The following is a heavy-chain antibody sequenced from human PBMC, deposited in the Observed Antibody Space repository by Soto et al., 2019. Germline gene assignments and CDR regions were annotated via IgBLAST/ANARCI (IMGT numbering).Heavy chain of an antibody. CDR1: GFTFSSYA. D-gene: IGHD4-17*01. Sequence: QVQLVESGGGVVQPGRSLRLSCAASGFTFSSYAMHWVRQAPGKGLEWVAVISYDGSNKYYADSVKGRFTISRDNSKNTLYLQMNSLRAEDTAVYYCAQAYYDYGDYEPHGYWGQGTLVTVSS. CDR2: ISYDGSNK. J-gene: IGHJ4*02. CDR3: AQAYYDYGDYEPHGY. V-gene: IGHV3-30-3*02.